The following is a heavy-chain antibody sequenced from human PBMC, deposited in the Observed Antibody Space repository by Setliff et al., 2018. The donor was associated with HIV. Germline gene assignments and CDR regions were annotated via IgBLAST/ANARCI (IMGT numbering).Heavy chain of an antibody. CDR3: ARGTTESCDY. D-gene: IGHD4-17*01. CDR1: GYIFTSYY. CDR2: INPGTGST. V-gene: IGHV1-46*01. Sequence: ASVKVSCKASGYIFTSYYLHWVRQVLGQGLEWMGIINPGTGSTTYAQKFQGRVTMTWDMSTTTLSMELSSLTSEDTAVFYCARGTTESCDYWGQGTLVTVSS. J-gene: IGHJ4*02.